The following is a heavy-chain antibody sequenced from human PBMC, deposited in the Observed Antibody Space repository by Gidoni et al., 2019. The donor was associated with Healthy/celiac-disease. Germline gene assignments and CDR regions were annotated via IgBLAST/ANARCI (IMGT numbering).Heavy chain of an antibody. CDR2: IIPIFGTA. CDR1: GGTFSSYA. Sequence: VQLVHSGAEVKNPGSSVKFSCKASGGTFSSYAIRWVRQAPGQGLEWMGGIIPIFGTANYAQKFQGRVTITADESTSTAYMELSSLRSEDTAVYYCARDRAVAGTFHEGVDAFDIWGQGTMVTVSS. CDR3: ARDRAVAGTFHEGVDAFDI. D-gene: IGHD6-19*01. V-gene: IGHV1-69*01. J-gene: IGHJ3*02.